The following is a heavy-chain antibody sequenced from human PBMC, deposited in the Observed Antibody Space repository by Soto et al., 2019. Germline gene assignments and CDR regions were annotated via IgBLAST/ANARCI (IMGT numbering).Heavy chain of an antibody. Sequence: QVQLQESGPGLVKPSQTLSLTCTVSGDSMGSCDYYWTWIRQPPGKGLEWIGYIYYIGTTFYNPSLESRVNISIDASKNHFSLRLTSVTAADTAAYYCSRGSTYSGFLPWGQGTLVTVSS. J-gene: IGHJ5*02. D-gene: IGHD4-4*01. CDR3: SRGSTYSGFLP. CDR2: IYYIGTT. V-gene: IGHV4-30-4*01. CDR1: GDSMGSCDYY.